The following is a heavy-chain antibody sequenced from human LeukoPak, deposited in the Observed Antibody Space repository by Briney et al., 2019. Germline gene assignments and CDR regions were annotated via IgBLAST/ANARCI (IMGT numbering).Heavy chain of an antibody. CDR3: ARYSRDSSGWYYYFDY. CDR1: GFTFSSYS. D-gene: IGHD6-19*01. CDR2: ISSSSSYI. V-gene: IGHV3-21*01. Sequence: GGSLRLSCAASGFTFSSYSMNWVRQAPGKGLEWVSSISSSSSYIYYADSVKGRFTISRDNAKNSLYLQMNSLRAEDTAVYYCARYSRDSSGWYYYFDYWGQGTLVTVSS. J-gene: IGHJ4*02.